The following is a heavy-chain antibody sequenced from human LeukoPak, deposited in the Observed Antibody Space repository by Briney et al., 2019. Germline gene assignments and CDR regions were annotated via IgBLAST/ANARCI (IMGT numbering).Heavy chain of an antibody. V-gene: IGHV4-30-2*05. Sequence: PSETLSLTCAVSGGSISSGGYSWSWIRQPPGKGLEWIGYIYHSGSTYYNPSLKSRVTISVDTSKNQFSLKLSSVTAADTAVYYCARSFSTCFDYWGQGTLVTVSS. CDR3: ARSFSTCFDY. CDR2: IYHSGST. J-gene: IGHJ4*02. CDR1: GGSISSGGYS. D-gene: IGHD2-2*01.